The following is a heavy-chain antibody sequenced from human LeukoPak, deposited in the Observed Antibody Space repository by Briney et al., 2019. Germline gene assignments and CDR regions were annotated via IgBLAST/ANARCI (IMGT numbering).Heavy chain of an antibody. D-gene: IGHD6-13*01. CDR2: IKSKTDGGTT. Sequence: GGYLRLSCAASGFTFSNAWMSWVRQAPGKGLEWVGRIKSKTDGGTTDYAAPVKGRFTISRDDSKNTLYLQMNSLKTEDTAVYYCTTHREETAAGLFDYWGQGTLVTVSS. CDR3: TTHREETAAGLFDY. V-gene: IGHV3-15*01. CDR1: GFTFSNAW. J-gene: IGHJ4*02.